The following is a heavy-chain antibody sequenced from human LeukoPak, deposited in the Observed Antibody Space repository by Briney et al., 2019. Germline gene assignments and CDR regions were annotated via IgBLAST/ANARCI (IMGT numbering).Heavy chain of an antibody. CDR1: GDSVSSNSSA. CDR2: TYYRSKWYN. CDR3: ARDSDNGNSPRFDY. V-gene: IGHV6-1*01. J-gene: IGHJ4*02. Sequence: SQTLSLTCAISGDSVSSNSSAWNWIRQSPSRGLEWLGRTYYRSKWYNDYAVSVKSRITINPDTSKNQFSLQLNSVTPEDTAVYYGARDSDNGNSPRFDYWGQGTLVTVSS. D-gene: IGHD1-7*01.